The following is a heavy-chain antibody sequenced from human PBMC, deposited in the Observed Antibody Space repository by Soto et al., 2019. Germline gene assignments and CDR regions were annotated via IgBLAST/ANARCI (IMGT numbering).Heavy chain of an antibody. CDR2: MNPNSGNT. CDR1: GYTFTSYD. J-gene: IGHJ6*02. CDR3: ATVDLTTVTPHYYYYYGMDV. D-gene: IGHD4-17*01. V-gene: IGHV1-8*01. Sequence: ASVKVSCKASGYTFTSYDINWVRQATGQGLEWMGWMNPNSGNTGYAQKFQGRVTMTEDTSTDTAYMELSSLRSEDTAVYYCATVDLTTVTPHYYYYYGMDVWGQGTTVTVSS.